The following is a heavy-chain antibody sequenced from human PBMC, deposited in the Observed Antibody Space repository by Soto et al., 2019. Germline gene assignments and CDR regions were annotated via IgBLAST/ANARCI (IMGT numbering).Heavy chain of an antibody. CDR2: MSYDGSDT. V-gene: IGHV3-33*08. J-gene: IGHJ5*02. CDR1: GFIFSNNG. CDR3: VRGGGGGLFDP. D-gene: IGHD2-15*01. Sequence: PGGSLRLSCVGSGFIFSNNGMHWVRQTPGKGLEWVAFMSYDGSDTFYADSVKGRFTISRDNSKNTLFLQMMSLTAEDTAIYYCVRGGGGGLFDPWGQGTMVTVSS.